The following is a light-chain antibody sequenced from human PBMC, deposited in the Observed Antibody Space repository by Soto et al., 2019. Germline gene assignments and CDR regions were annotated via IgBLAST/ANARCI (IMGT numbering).Light chain of an antibody. V-gene: IGKV1-5*01. CDR3: QQLFDSPIT. CDR2: GAS. J-gene: IGKJ5*01. Sequence: DIQMTQSPSSLSASVGGRVTITCRASQSVGTWVAWYQQKPGKAPKLLIYGASNLESGVPSRFSATVSGTEFSLTITSLQPEDFATYYCQQLFDSPITFGQGTRLEIK. CDR1: QSVGTW.